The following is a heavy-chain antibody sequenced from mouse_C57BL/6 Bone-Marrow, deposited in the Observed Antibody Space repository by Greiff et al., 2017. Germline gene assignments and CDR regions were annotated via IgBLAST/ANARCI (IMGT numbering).Heavy chain of an antibody. V-gene: IGHV1-72*01. CDR2: IDPNSGGT. J-gene: IGHJ3*01. D-gene: IGHD1-1*01. Sequence: QVQLQQPGAELVKPGASVKLSCKASGYTFTSYWMHWVKQRPGRGLEWIGRIDPNSGGTKYNEKFKSKATLTVDKPSSTAYMQLSSLTSEDSAVYYCATEAYYYGSSLAYWGQGTLVTVSA. CDR3: ATEAYYYGSSLAY. CDR1: GYTFTSYW.